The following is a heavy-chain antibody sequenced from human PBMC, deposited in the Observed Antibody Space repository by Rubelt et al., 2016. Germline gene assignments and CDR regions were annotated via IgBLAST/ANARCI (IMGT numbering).Heavy chain of an antibody. V-gene: IGHV3-9*01. Sequence: VSGISWNSGSIGYADSVKGRFTISRDNAKNSLYLQMNSLRAEDTALYYCAKWVSSGWSRGRSLDEGDYWGQGTLVTVSS. D-gene: IGHD6-19*01. J-gene: IGHJ4*02. CDR2: ISWNSGSI. CDR3: AKWVSSGWSRGRSLDEGDY.